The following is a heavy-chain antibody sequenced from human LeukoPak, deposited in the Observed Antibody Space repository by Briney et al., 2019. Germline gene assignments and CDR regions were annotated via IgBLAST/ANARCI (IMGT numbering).Heavy chain of an antibody. J-gene: IGHJ6*02. Sequence: SETLSLTCTVSGGSISSYYWSWIRQPPGKGLEWIGEINHSGSTNYNPSLKRRVTISVDTSKNQFSLKLSSVTAADTAVYYCARGGPGGTYYYDSSGYQQGYYYGMDVWGQGTTVTVSS. D-gene: IGHD3-22*01. V-gene: IGHV4-34*01. CDR2: INHSGST. CDR1: GGSISSYY. CDR3: ARGGPGGTYYYDSSGYQQGYYYGMDV.